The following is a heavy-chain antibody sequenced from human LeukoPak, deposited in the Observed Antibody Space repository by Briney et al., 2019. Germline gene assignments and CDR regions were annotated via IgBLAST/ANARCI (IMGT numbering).Heavy chain of an antibody. J-gene: IGHJ5*02. CDR1: GYSISSGYY. Sequence: TPSETLSLTCAVSGYSISSGYYWGRIRQPPGKGLEWIGSIYHSGSTYYNPSLKSRVTISVDTSKNQFSLKLSSVTAADTAVYYCASLDIVVVPAAIGWFDPWGQGTLVTVSS. V-gene: IGHV4-38-2*01. CDR2: IYHSGST. D-gene: IGHD2-2*01. CDR3: ASLDIVVVPAAIGWFDP.